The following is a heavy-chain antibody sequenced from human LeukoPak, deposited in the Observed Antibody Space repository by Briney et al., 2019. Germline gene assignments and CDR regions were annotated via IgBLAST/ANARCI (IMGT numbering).Heavy chain of an antibody. CDR1: GFTFSSYA. D-gene: IGHD3-10*01. CDR3: AKPKLLWFGELLSE. V-gene: IGHV3-23*01. CDR2: ISSSGGST. Sequence: PGGSLRLSCAASGFTFSSYAMRWVRQVAGKGLEWVSGISSSGGSTSYGDSVKGRFTISRDNSKNTLYLQMDSLRDEDTAVYYCAKPKLLWFGELLSEWGQGTLVIVSS. J-gene: IGHJ4*02.